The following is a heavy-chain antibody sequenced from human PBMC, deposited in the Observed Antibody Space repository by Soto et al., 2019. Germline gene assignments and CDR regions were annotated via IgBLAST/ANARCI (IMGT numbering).Heavy chain of an antibody. J-gene: IGHJ6*02. D-gene: IGHD3-16*01. CDR3: ARQSRPAIMGRYYYYGMDV. Sequence: QLQLQESGPGLVKPSETLSLTCTVSGGSISSSSYYWGWIRQPPGKGLEWIGSIYYSGSTYYNPALKSRGTISVDTSTNQSSLKLNSVTAADTAVYYCARQSRPAIMGRYYYYGMDVWGQGTTVTVSS. CDR2: IYYSGST. V-gene: IGHV4-39*01. CDR1: GGSISSSSYY.